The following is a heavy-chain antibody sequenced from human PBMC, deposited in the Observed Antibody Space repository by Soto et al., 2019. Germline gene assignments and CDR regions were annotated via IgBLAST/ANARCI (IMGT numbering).Heavy chain of an antibody. CDR1: GGSINNYY. Sequence: SETLSLTCPVAGGSINNYYWSWIRQPPGKGLEWIGSIYYRGSANNNPSLKSRLTISVDTSKNQFSLKLSSVTAADTAIYYCVRANYFDFWGQGTLVTVSS. J-gene: IGHJ4*02. V-gene: IGHV4-59*01. CDR2: IYYRGSA. CDR3: VRANYFDF.